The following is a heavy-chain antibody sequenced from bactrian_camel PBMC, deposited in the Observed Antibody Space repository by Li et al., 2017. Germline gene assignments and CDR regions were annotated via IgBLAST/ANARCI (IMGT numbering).Heavy chain of an antibody. D-gene: IGHD2*01. CDR3: ALTSGYRCASSPGNGSEYNY. Sequence: DVQLVESGGGLVQPGGSLRLSCAASGFRFGSGFMSWVRQAPEKGLEWVSAISSGGTTTYYGDSVKGRFTISLDNAASNTVYLQMNSLKPEDTAMYYCALTSGYRCASSPGNGSEYNYWGQGTQVTVS. CDR1: GFRFGSGF. V-gene: IGHV3S40*01. CDR2: ISSGGTTT. J-gene: IGHJ4*01.